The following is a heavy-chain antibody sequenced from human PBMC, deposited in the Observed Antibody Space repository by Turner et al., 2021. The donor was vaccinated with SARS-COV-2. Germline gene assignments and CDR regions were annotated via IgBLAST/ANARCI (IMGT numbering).Heavy chain of an antibody. V-gene: IGHV1-3*01. CDR3: ARDVWYCSSTSCYTGSHFDY. D-gene: IGHD2-2*02. J-gene: IGHJ4*02. CDR2: INAGNGKT. CDR1: GYTFTSYA. Sequence: QVQLVQSGAEVKKPGASVKVSCKASGYTFTSYAMHWVRQAPGQRLEWMGWINAGNGKTKYSQKFQGRVTITRDTSASTAYMELSSLRSEDTAVYYCARDVWYCSSTSCYTGSHFDYWGQGTLVTVSS.